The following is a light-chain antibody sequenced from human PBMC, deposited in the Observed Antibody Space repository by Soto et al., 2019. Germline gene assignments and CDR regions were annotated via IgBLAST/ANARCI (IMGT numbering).Light chain of an antibody. Sequence: IRLSTYTQSASVRDRVTIACRASQSVSSWLAWYQQKPGKAPNLLIYTASSLESGVPSSFSDHGSGTELALPTRSSCPTDLPTYYCHYSTSGWTNDQGTKVDIK. CDR3: HYSTSGWT. V-gene: IGKV1-5*03. CDR2: TAS. J-gene: IGKJ1*01. CDR1: QSVSSW.